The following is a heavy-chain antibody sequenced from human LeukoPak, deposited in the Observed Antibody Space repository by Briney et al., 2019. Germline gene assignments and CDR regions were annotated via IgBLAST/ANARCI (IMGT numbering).Heavy chain of an antibody. J-gene: IGHJ4*02. CDR2: ISGSGGST. CDR1: GFTFSSYA. Sequence: GGSLRLSCAASGFTFSSYAMSWVRQAPGKGLEWVSAISGSGGSTYYADSVKGRFTISRDNAKNSLYLQMNSLRAEDTAVYYCARVEESYGYGHWGQGTLVTVSS. D-gene: IGHD5-18*01. CDR3: ARVEESYGYGH. V-gene: IGHV3-23*01.